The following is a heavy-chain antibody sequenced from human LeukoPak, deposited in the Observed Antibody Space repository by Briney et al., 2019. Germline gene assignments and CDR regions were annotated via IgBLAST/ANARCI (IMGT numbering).Heavy chain of an antibody. CDR2: INHSGST. Sequence: PSETLSLTCAVYGGSFSGYYWSWIRQPPGKGLEWIGEINHSGSTNYNPSLKSRVTISVDTSKHQFSLKLSSVTAADTAVYYCARGGDIVVVPAAQSLLYGMDVWGKGTTVTVSS. D-gene: IGHD2-2*01. V-gene: IGHV4-34*01. CDR3: ARGGDIVVVPAAQSLLYGMDV. CDR1: GGSFSGYY. J-gene: IGHJ6*04.